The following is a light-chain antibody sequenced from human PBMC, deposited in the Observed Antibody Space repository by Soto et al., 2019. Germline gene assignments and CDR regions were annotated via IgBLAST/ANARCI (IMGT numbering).Light chain of an antibody. J-gene: IGKJ1*01. V-gene: IGKV1-27*01. CDR1: QGISIY. Sequence: DIKMTQSPSSLSASVGDRVTITCRASQGISIYLAWYQQKPGKVPKLLIYAASTLQSGVPSRFSGSGSGTDFTLTISSLQPEDVATYYCQKYNSAPWTFGQGTKLEIK. CDR3: QKYNSAPWT. CDR2: AAS.